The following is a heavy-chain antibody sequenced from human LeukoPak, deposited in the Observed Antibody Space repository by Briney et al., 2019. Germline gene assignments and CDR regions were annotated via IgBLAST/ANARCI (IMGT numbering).Heavy chain of an antibody. CDR2: LYWNGDK. CDR1: GFLLSTSGVG. Sequence: SGPTLVKPKPTLTLICTFSGFLLSTSGVGVGWIRQPPGKALEWLAPLYWNGDKRYSPSLKSRLTITKETSKNQVVLTMTNMDPVDTATYYCAHALKYYDFWSGSFYNWFDPWGQGTLVTVSS. V-gene: IGHV2-5*01. CDR3: AHALKYYDFWSGSFYNWFDP. J-gene: IGHJ5*02. D-gene: IGHD3-3*01.